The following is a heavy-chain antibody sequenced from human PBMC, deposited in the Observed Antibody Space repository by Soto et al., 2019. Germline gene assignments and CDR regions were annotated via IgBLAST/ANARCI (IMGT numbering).Heavy chain of an antibody. V-gene: IGHV3-33*01. CDR1: GFTFSSYG. CDR3: ARDLASIAARPHFDY. J-gene: IGHJ4*02. Sequence: GGALRLSCAASGFTFSSYGMHWVRQAPGKGLERVAVIWYDGSNKYYADSVKGRFTISRDNSKNTLYLQMNSLRAEDTAVYYCARDLASIAARPHFDYWGQGTLVTVSS. CDR2: IWYDGSNK. D-gene: IGHD6-6*01.